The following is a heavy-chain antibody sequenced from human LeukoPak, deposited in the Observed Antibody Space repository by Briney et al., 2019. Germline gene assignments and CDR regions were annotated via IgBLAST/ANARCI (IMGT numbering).Heavy chain of an antibody. CDR1: GFTFSGYW. Sequence: PGGSLRLCCAASGFTFSGYWMHWVRQTPGRGLVWVSRINSDGSITSHADSVKGRFTISRDNAKNTLYLQVNSLRAEDTAVYYCARGSGSYSPFDYWGQGTLVTVSS. D-gene: IGHD3-10*01. CDR3: ARGSGSYSPFDY. V-gene: IGHV3-74*01. J-gene: IGHJ4*02. CDR2: INSDGSIT.